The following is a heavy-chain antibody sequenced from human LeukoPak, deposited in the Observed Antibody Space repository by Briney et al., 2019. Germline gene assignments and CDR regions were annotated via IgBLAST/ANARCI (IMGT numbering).Heavy chain of an antibody. Sequence: SETLSLTCTVSGGSISSSSYYWGWIRQPPGKGLEWIGSIYYSGSTYYNPSLKSRVTISVDTSKNQFSLKLSSVTAADTAVYYCARSSGWFDPWGQGTLVTVSS. CDR3: ARSSGWFDP. CDR2: IYYSGST. CDR1: GGSISSSSYY. J-gene: IGHJ5*02. V-gene: IGHV4-39*07. D-gene: IGHD6-19*01.